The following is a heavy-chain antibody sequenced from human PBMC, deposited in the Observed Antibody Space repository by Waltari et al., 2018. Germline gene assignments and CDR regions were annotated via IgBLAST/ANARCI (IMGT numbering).Heavy chain of an antibody. CDR2: IYYSGST. D-gene: IGHD6-13*01. CDR1: GGSISSSSYY. V-gene: IGHV4-39*07. Sequence: QLQLQESGPGLVKPSETLSLTCTVSGGSISSSSYYWGWIRQPPGKGLEWIGSIYYSGSTYYNPSLKSRVTISVDTSKNQFSLKLSSVTAADTAVYYCARDRDSSSWANDAFDIWGQGTMVTVSS. J-gene: IGHJ3*02. CDR3: ARDRDSSSWANDAFDI.